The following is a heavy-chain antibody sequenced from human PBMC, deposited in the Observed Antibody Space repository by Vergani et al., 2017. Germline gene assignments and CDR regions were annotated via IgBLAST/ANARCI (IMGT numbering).Heavy chain of an antibody. Sequence: QVQLQQWGAGLLKPSETLSLTCAVYGGSFSGYYWSWIRQPPGKGLEWIGSIYHSGSTYYNPSLKSRVTISVDTSKNQFSLKLSSVTAADTAVYYCARLSMVRGTSEYYFDYWGQGTLVTVSS. D-gene: IGHD3-10*01. CDR2: IYHSGST. CDR3: ARLSMVRGTSEYYFDY. V-gene: IGHV4-34*01. CDR1: GGSFSGYY. J-gene: IGHJ4*02.